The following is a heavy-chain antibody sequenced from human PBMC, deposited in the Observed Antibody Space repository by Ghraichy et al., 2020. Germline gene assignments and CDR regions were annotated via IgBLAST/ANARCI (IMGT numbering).Heavy chain of an antibody. Sequence: VGRIKSKTDVGTPDYAAPVKGRFTISRDDSKNTLYLQMNSLKTEDTAVYYCTTPTYGSDVYYLGYWGQ. V-gene: IGHV3-15*01. CDR3: TTPTYGSDVYYLGY. CDR2: IKSKTDVGTP. J-gene: IGHJ4*02. D-gene: IGHD4-17*01.